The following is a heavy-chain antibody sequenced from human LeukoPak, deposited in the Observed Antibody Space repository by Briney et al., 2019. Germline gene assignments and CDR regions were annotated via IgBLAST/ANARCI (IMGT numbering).Heavy chain of an antibody. D-gene: IGHD2-21*02. CDR3: ASAYCSGDCYAFYYYYYMDV. CDR1: GGTFSSYA. Sequence: GASVKVSCKASGGTFSSYAISWVRQAPGQGLEWMGGIIPTFGTANYAQKFQGRVTITTDESTSTAYMELSSLRSEDTAVYYCASAYCSGDCYAFYYYYYMDVWGKGTTVTVSS. V-gene: IGHV1-69*05. J-gene: IGHJ6*03. CDR2: IIPTFGTA.